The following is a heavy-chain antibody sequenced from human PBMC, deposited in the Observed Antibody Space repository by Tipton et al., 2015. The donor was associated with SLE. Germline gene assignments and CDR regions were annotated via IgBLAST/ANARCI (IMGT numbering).Heavy chain of an antibody. Sequence: LACAVYGGSFSGNYWIWIRQPPGKGLEWIGEINHSGGTNYNSSLKSRVTISADTSKNQFSLTVRSVTAADTAVYYCARDQVGVGDFDYWGQGALVTVSS. V-gene: IGHV4-34*01. CDR2: INHSGGT. D-gene: IGHD3-16*01. CDR3: ARDQVGVGDFDY. CDR1: GGSFSGNY. J-gene: IGHJ4*02.